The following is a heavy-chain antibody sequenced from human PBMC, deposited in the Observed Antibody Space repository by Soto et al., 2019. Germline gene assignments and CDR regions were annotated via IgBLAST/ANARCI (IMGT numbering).Heavy chain of an antibody. CDR2: IIPILGIA. D-gene: IGHD2-15*01. V-gene: IGHV1-69*02. J-gene: IGHJ4*03. CDR1: GGTFSSYT. Sequence: SVKVSCKASGGTFSSYTISWVRQAPGQGLEWMGRIIPILGIANYAQKFQGRVTITADESTSTAYMELSSLRSEDTAVYYCASQYCSGGSCYSGCPLCYFDYWG. CDR3: ASQYCSGGSCYSGCPLCYFDY.